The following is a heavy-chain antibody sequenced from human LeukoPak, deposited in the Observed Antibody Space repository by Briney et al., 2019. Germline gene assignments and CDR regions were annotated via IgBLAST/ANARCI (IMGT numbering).Heavy chain of an antibody. D-gene: IGHD2-2*01. J-gene: IGHJ4*02. Sequence: GGSLRLSCAASGFTFSTYAMSWVRQAPGKGLEWVSAICGSDGSRYYADSVKGRFTISRDNSKNTLYLLMYSLRGEVTAVYYCAKGVSPSCYYSSDYWGQGTLVTVSS. CDR1: GFTFSTYA. V-gene: IGHV3-23*01. CDR2: ICGSDGSR. CDR3: AKGVSPSCYYSSDY.